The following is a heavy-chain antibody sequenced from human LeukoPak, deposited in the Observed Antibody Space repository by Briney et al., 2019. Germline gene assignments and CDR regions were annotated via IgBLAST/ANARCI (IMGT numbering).Heavy chain of an antibody. D-gene: IGHD6-13*01. J-gene: IGHJ4*02. Sequence: GGSLRLSCSASGFTFSTYWMSWVRQTPETGLEFVANIDQDGSVRNYMDSLKGRSTISRDNAKKSMYLQINSLRADDTAVYYCARDPGSSSFDLWGRGALVTVSS. CDR1: GFTFSTYW. CDR2: IDQDGSVR. CDR3: ARDPGSSSFDL. V-gene: IGHV3-7*01.